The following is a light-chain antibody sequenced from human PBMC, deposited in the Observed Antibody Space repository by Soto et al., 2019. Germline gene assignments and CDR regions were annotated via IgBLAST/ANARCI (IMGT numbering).Light chain of an antibody. V-gene: IGKV1-39*01. CDR3: HQTYSIPPT. CDR2: AAS. J-gene: IGKJ1*01. Sequence: IQMTRSPSSLSASVGDRVTITCRASQRISTYLNWFQQRPGKAPRLLIYAASTLQTGVSSNFSGSASGTDFTLTITSLQPEDFATYFCHQTYSIPPTFGQGTKVEI. CDR1: QRISTY.